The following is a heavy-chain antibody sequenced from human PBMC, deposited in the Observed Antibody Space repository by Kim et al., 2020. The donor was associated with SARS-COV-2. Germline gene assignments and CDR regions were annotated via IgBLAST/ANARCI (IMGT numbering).Heavy chain of an antibody. D-gene: IGHD6-13*01. CDR3: ARHLGYSSSWYNY. Sequence: YNPTLKRRGTISVDTSQNQFSLKLSSVTAADTAVYYCARHLGYSSSWYNYWGQGTLVTVSS. V-gene: IGHV4-59*08. J-gene: IGHJ4*02.